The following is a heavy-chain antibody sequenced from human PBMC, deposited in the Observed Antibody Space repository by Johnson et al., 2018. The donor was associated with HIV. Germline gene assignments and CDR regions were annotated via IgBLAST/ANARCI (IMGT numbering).Heavy chain of an antibody. D-gene: IGHD1-20*01. V-gene: IGHV3-NL1*01. Sequence: QVQLVESGGGVVQPGRSLRLSCAASGFTFSSYAMHWVRQGPGKGLEWVSGISWNGGSLDYADSVKGRFTISRDNSKNTLYLQMNSLRAEDTAVYYCAKDSMGFNWNQFEAFDVWGLGTMVTVSS. CDR1: GFTFSSYA. CDR3: AKDSMGFNWNQFEAFDV. J-gene: IGHJ3*01. CDR2: ISWNGGSL.